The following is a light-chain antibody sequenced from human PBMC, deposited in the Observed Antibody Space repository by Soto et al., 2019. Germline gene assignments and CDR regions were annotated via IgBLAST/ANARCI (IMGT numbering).Light chain of an antibody. J-gene: IGLJ1*01. V-gene: IGLV4-69*01. CDR2: LNSDGSH. Sequence: QLVLTQSPSASASLGASVKLTCTLSSGHSSYAIAWHQQQPEKGPRSLMKLNSDGSHSKGDGIPDRFSGSSSGAERYLTISSLQSEDEADYYCQTWGTGIHYVFGTGTKLTVL. CDR1: SGHSSYA. CDR3: QTWGTGIHYV.